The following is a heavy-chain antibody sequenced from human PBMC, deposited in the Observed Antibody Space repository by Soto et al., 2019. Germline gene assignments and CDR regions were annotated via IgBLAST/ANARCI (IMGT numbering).Heavy chain of an antibody. V-gene: IGHV1-69*06. CDR3: ARDYYGSGSYAPFDY. J-gene: IGHJ4*02. Sequence: QVQLVQSGAEVKKPGSSVKVSCKASGGTFSSYAISWVRQAPGQGLEWMGGIIPIFGTANYALKFQGRVTITADKSTSTAYMELSSLRSEDTAVYYGARDYYGSGSYAPFDYWGQGTLVTVSS. D-gene: IGHD3-10*01. CDR2: IIPIFGTA. CDR1: GGTFSSYA.